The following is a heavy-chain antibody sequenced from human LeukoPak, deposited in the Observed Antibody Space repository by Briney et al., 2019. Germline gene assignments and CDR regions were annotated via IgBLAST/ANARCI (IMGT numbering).Heavy chain of an antibody. D-gene: IGHD5-18*01. J-gene: IGHJ3*02. V-gene: IGHV3-74*01. CDR2: IYRDGSGI. CDR3: VRAPPSNGYSYHFDI. CDR1: GFTFSSQW. Sequence: PGGSLRLSCAASGFTFSSQWMHWVRQAPGKGLVWVSRIYRDGSGIVYADSVKGRFTISRDNAKNTLYLQMNSLRVEDTAVYYCVRAPPSNGYSYHFDIWGRGTMVTVSS.